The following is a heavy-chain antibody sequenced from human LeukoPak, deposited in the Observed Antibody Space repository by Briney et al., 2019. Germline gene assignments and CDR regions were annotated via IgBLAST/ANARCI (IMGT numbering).Heavy chain of an antibody. J-gene: IGHJ4*02. CDR3: AKDRYSSASLGAYFDH. Sequence: GGSLRLSCAASGFTFSSYSMNWVRQAPGKGLEWVSSISSSSSYIYYADSVKGRFTISRDNAKNSLYLQMNSLRAEDMALYYCAKDRYSSASLGAYFDHWGQGTPVTVSS. CDR1: GFTFSSYS. CDR2: ISSSSSYI. V-gene: IGHV3-21*04. D-gene: IGHD6-19*01.